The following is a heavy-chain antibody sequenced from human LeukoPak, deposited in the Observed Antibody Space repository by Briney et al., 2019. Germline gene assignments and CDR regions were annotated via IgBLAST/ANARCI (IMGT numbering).Heavy chain of an antibody. CDR1: GFTVSSNY. D-gene: IGHD1-26*01. J-gene: IGHJ4*02. CDR3: ARGSIVGATGFDY. V-gene: IGHV3-30-3*01. CDR2: ISYDGSNK. Sequence: GGSLRLSCAASGFTVSSNYMSWVRQAPGKGLEWVAVISYDGSNKYYADSVKGRFTISRDNSKNTLYLQMNSLRAEDTAVYYCARGSIVGATGFDYWGQGTLVTVSS.